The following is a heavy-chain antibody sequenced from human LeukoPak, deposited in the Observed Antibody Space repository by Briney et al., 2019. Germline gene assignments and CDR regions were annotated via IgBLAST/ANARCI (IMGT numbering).Heavy chain of an antibody. V-gene: IGHV3-73*01. J-gene: IGHJ4*02. CDR3: TGNYYGSGSYADFDY. CDR2: IRSTANGYAT. Sequence: GGSLRLSCAASGFTFSGSALHWVRQASGKGLEWVGRIRSTANGYATAYAASVKGRFTISRDDSKNTAYLQMDSLKTEDTAVYYCTGNYYGSGSYADFDYWGQGTMVTVSS. D-gene: IGHD3-10*01. CDR1: GFTFSGSA.